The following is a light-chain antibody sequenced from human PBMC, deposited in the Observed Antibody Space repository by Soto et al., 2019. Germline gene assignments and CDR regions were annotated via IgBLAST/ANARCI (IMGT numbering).Light chain of an antibody. V-gene: IGLV2-14*03. CDR2: YVV. CDR3: CSYADGSIYF. Sequence: QSALTQPASVSGSPGQSITISCTGTSRDVGAYDYVSWYLQYPDKAPQLLIYYVVHRPSGVSSRFSGSKSGNTASLTISGLQAEDEGDYYCCSYADGSIYFFGTGTKVTVL. J-gene: IGLJ1*01. CDR1: SRDVGAYDY.